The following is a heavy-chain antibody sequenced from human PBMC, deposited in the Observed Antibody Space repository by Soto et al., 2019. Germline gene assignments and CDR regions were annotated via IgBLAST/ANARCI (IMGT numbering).Heavy chain of an antibody. D-gene: IGHD3-10*01. J-gene: IGHJ6*02. CDR3: ARGLFYYGSGSLWGMDV. CDR2: IWYDGSNK. Sequence: QVQLVESGGGVVQPGRSLRLSCAASGFTFSSYGMHWVRQAPGKGLEWVAVIWYDGSNKYYADSVKGRFTISRDNSKNTLYLQMNSLRAEDTAVYYCARGLFYYGSGSLWGMDVWGQGTTVTVSS. CDR1: GFTFSSYG. V-gene: IGHV3-33*01.